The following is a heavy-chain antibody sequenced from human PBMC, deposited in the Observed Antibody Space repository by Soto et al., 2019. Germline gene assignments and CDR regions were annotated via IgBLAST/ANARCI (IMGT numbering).Heavy chain of an antibody. CDR1: GGSISSGGYY. J-gene: IGHJ4*02. Sequence: PSETLSLTCTVSGGSISSGGYYWSWIRQHPGKGLEWIGYIYYSGSTYYNPSLKSRVTISVDTSKNQFSLKLSSVTAADTAVYYCASGSSSWDEYYLDYWGQGTLVTVSS. CDR3: ASGSSSWDEYYLDY. CDR2: IYYSGST. D-gene: IGHD6-13*01. V-gene: IGHV4-30-4*01.